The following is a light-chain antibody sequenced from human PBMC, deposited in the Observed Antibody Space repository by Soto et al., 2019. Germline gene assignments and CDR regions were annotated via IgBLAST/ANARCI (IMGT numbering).Light chain of an antibody. CDR1: SSDVGGYNY. CDR2: EVS. V-gene: IGLV2-14*01. CDR3: TSKTSSTYVV. Sequence: QSALTQPASVSGSPGQSITISCTGTSSDVGGYNYVSWYQQHPGKAPKLMIYEVSNRPSGVSNRFFGSKSGNTASLTISGLQAEDEADYYCTSKTSSTYVVFGGGTKLTVL. J-gene: IGLJ2*01.